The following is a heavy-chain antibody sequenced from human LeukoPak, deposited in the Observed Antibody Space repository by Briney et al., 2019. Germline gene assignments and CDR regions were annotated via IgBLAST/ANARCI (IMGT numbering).Heavy chain of an antibody. V-gene: IGHV4-59*13. CDR1: GGSISRYY. CDR2: IYYSGRT. CDR3: ARGLPGYSGGDDAFDI. J-gene: IGHJ3*02. D-gene: IGHD6-19*01. Sequence: SDTLSLTCTVSGGSISRYYWTWIPQPPGKGLEWIGYIYYSGRTNYNPSLKSRLTISVDTSTNQFSLRLNSVTAADTAVYYCARGLPGYSGGDDAFDIWGQGTMVTVSS.